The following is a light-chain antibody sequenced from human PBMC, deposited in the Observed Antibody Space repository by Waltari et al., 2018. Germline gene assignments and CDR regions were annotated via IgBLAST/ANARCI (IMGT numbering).Light chain of an antibody. CDR1: SSDVGSYNR. J-gene: IGLJ2*01. CDR2: DVS. Sequence: QSALTQPPSVSGSPGQSVTISSTGTSSDVGSYNRVSWYQQPPGTAPKLIIYDVSSRPSGVPDRFSASKSGNTASLTISGLQAEDEADYYCSSYTSSSTVVFGGGTKLTVL. V-gene: IGLV2-18*02. CDR3: SSYTSSSTVV.